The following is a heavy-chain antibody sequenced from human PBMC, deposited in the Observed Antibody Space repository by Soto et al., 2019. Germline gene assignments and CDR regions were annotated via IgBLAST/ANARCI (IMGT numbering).Heavy chain of an antibody. D-gene: IGHD3-3*01. CDR2: IHHSGST. J-gene: IGHJ6*02. V-gene: IGHV4-4*02. CDR3: ARIRYYDFWGGYYSVEALYGMDV. Sequence: QVPLQESGPGLVKPSGTLSLTCAVSGGSISSSNWWSWARQPPGKGIEWIGEIHHSGSTNYNPPHKSRVTISVDKCKNQFSLKLSSVTAADTAVYYCARIRYYDFWGGYYSVEALYGMDVWGQGTTVTVSS. CDR1: GGSISSSNW.